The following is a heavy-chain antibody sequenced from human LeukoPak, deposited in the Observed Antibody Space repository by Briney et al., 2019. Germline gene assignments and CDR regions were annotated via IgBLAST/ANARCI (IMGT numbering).Heavy chain of an antibody. D-gene: IGHD1-7*01. J-gene: IGHJ6*03. CDR1: GFTFSSYA. Sequence: GGTLRLSCAASGFTFSSYAMSWVRQAPGKGLEWVSATSGSGGSTYYADSVKGRFTISRDNSKNTLYLQMNSLRAEDTAVYYCAKRRGLELLYYYYMDVWGKGTTVTVSS. CDR3: AKRRGLELLYYYYMDV. CDR2: TSGSGGST. V-gene: IGHV3-23*01.